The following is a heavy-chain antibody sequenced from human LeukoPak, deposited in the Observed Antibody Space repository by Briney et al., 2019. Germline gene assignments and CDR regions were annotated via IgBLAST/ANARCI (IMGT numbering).Heavy chain of an antibody. CDR1: GFTFSSYW. CDR3: ARLYSSSSGLRASDY. J-gene: IGHJ4*02. Sequence: GGSLRLSCAASGFTFSSYWMSWVRQAPGKGLEWVANIKSDGSETYYVDSVKGRFTISRDDAKNSLYLHMNSLRVEDTAVYYCARLYSSSSGLRASDYWGQGTLVTVSS. D-gene: IGHD6-6*01. V-gene: IGHV3-7*02. CDR2: IKSDGSET.